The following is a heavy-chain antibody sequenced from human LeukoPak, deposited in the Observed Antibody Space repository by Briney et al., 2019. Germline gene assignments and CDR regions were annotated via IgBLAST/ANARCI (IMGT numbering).Heavy chain of an antibody. CDR3: ARGSMATMPNY. CDR2: IYYSGST. J-gene: IGHJ4*02. D-gene: IGHD5-24*01. Sequence: SGGSLRLSCAASGFTFRSYEMNWVRQAPGKGLEWIGYIYYSGSTNYNPSLKSRVTISVDTSKNQFSLKLSSVTAADTAVYYCARGSMATMPNYWGQGTLVTVSS. CDR1: GFTFRSYE. V-gene: IGHV4-59*01.